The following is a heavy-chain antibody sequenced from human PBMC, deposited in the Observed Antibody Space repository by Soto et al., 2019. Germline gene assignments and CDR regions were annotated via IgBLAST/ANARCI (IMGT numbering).Heavy chain of an antibody. CDR3: AAVIAVTVSGFDY. V-gene: IGHV4-34*01. CDR2: INYSGST. Sequence: SETLSLTCTVSGGSFSTYYWSWIRQPPGKGLEWIGEINYSGSTNYNPSLKSRVTISADTSKNQFSLKLSSVTAADTAVYYCAAVIAVTVSGFDYWGQGTLVTVSS. J-gene: IGHJ4*02. D-gene: IGHD6-19*01. CDR1: GGSFSTYY.